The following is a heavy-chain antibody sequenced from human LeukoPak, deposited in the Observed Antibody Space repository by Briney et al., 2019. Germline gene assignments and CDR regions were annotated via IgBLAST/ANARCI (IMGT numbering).Heavy chain of an antibody. CDR3: ARVKPEYYYYMDV. Sequence: PGGSLRLSCAASGFTFSSYSMNWVRQAPGKGLEWVSSISSSSSYIYYADSVKGRFTISRDNAKNSLYLQMNSLRAEDTAVYYCARVKPEYYYYMDVWGKGTTVTVSS. V-gene: IGHV3-21*01. CDR2: ISSSSSYI. J-gene: IGHJ6*03. CDR1: GFTFSSYS.